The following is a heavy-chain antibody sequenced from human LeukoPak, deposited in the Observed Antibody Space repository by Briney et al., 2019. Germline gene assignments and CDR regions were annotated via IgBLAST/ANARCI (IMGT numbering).Heavy chain of an antibody. CDR3: ARCNSGSYYSAFDI. CDR2: IYSGGST. Sequence: PGGSLRLSCAASGFTFSSNYMSWVRQAPGKGLEWVSVIYSGGSTYYADSVKGRFTISRHNSKNTLYLQMNSLRAEDTAVYYCARCNSGSYYSAFDIWGQGTMVTVSS. J-gene: IGHJ3*02. V-gene: IGHV3-53*04. CDR1: GFTFSSNY. D-gene: IGHD1-26*01.